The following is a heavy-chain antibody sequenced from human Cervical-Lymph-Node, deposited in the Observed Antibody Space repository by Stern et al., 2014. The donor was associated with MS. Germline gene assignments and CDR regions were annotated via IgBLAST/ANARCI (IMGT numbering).Heavy chain of an antibody. V-gene: IGHV3-30-3*01. D-gene: IGHD2-8*02. Sequence: VQLVESGGGVVQPGRSLRISCAASGFNFNTYALNWVRQAPGKGLEWVAAGSYDATEKHYTNSVTGRVNISRDNFTNTVFLTKSGLTHEDTAVNSGQAGGRWGQGTLVTVSS. CDR2: GSYDATEK. CDR1: GFNFNTYA. CDR3: QAGGR. J-gene: IGHJ4*02.